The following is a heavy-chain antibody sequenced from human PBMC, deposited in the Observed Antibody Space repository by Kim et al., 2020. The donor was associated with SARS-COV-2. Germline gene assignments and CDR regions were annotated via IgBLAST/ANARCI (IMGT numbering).Heavy chain of an antibody. D-gene: IGHD3-10*01. CDR3: AGYYYGSGSYYRSIDY. Sequence: SVKGRFTISRDNSKKILYLQMNSLRAEDTAIYYCAGYYYGSGSYYRSIDYWGQGTLVTVSS. J-gene: IGHJ4*02. V-gene: IGHV3-23*01.